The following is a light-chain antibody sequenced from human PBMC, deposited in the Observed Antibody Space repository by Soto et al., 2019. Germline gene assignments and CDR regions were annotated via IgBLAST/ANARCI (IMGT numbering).Light chain of an antibody. V-gene: IGLV2-8*01. CDR2: DVS. Sequence: LTQPPSASGSPGQSVAISCTGTSSDVGGYSYVSWYQQHPGKAPKLMIYDVSKRPSGVPDRFSGSKSGNTASLTVSGLQAEDEADYYCSSYAGTHIVFGTGTKVTVL. CDR3: SSYAGTHIV. J-gene: IGLJ1*01. CDR1: SSDVGGYSY.